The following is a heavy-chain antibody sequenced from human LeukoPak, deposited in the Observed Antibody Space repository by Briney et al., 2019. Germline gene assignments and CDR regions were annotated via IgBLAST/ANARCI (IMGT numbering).Heavy chain of an antibody. D-gene: IGHD3-3*02. CDR3: AKDSGARLLGGDY. J-gene: IGHJ4*02. V-gene: IGHV3-9*01. CDR1: GFTFDEHA. Sequence: GGSLRLSCAASGFTFDEHAMHRVRQGPGKGLEWVSGISWNSGSIGYADSVKGRFTISRDNAKNSLYLQMNNLRPEDTALYYCAKDSGARLLGGDYWGQGTPVTVSS. CDR2: ISWNSGSI.